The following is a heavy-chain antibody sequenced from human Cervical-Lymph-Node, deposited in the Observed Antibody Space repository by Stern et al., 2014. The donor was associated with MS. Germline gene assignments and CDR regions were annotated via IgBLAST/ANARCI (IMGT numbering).Heavy chain of an antibody. CDR3: TRVGTSLDY. D-gene: IGHD1-1*01. Sequence: VQLVQSGAEVKKPGESLRISCQGSGYSFTTSWIAWVRQMPGKGLEWMGIIFPADSDTRYSPSFQGQVTMSADKSISTAYLQWSSLKASDTAMYFCTRVGTSLDYWGQGTLVTVS. J-gene: IGHJ4*02. CDR1: GYSFTTSW. V-gene: IGHV5-51*03. CDR2: IFPADSDT.